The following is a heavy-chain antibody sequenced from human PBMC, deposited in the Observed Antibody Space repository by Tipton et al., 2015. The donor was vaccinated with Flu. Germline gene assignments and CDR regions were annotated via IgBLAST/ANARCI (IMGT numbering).Heavy chain of an antibody. Sequence: QLVQSGAEVKKPGSSVKVSCKASGGTFSSYTFNWVRQSPRQGLEWMGGIIPILTTTTYAQKFQGRVTITADESTSTAYMELSSLTSDDTAVYYCAREVGGFDYWGQGTLLTVSS. J-gene: IGHJ4*02. CDR1: GGTFSSYT. V-gene: IGHV1-69*16. CDR2: IIPILTTT. D-gene: IGHD1-26*01. CDR3: AREVGGFDY.